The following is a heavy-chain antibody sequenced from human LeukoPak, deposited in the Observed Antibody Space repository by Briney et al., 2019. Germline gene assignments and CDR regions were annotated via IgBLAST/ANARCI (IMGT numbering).Heavy chain of an antibody. V-gene: IGHV5-51*01. CDR2: IYPGDSDT. Sequence: GESLKSSCKGSGYSFTSYWIGWVRQMPGKGLEWMGIIYPGDSDTRYSPSFQGQVTISADKSISTAYLQWSSLKASDTAMYYCASLPYYYDSSGYWNYWGQGTLVTVSS. CDR1: GYSFTSYW. D-gene: IGHD3-22*01. CDR3: ASLPYYYDSSGYWNY. J-gene: IGHJ4*02.